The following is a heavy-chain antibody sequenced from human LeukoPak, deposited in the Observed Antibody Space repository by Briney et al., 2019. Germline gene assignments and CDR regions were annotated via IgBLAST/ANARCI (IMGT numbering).Heavy chain of an antibody. V-gene: IGHV7-4-1*02. CDR2: INTNTGNP. CDR3: ARDRVDHSYYYESSGYRYHFDY. CDR1: GYSFTKYA. D-gene: IGHD3-22*01. J-gene: IGHJ4*02. Sequence: GASVKVSCKASGYSFTKYAMNWVRQAPGQGLEWMGWINTNTGNPAYAQGFTGRFVFSLDTSGSTAYLQISGLKTEDTAVYYCARDRVDHSYYYESSGYRYHFDYWGQGTLVTVSS.